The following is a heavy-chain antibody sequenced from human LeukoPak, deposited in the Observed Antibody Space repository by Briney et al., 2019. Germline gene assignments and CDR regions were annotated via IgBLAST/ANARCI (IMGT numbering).Heavy chain of an antibody. D-gene: IGHD6-19*01. CDR3: ASVRIAVAVTVHDAFDI. V-gene: IGHV3-21*01. Sequence: GGSLRLSCAASGFTFSSYGMNWVRQAPGKGLEWVSSISSSSSYIYYADSVKGRFTISRDNAKNSLYLQMNSLRAEDTAVYYCASVRIAVAVTVHDAFDIWGQGTMVTVSS. CDR2: ISSSSSYI. CDR1: GFTFSSYG. J-gene: IGHJ3*02.